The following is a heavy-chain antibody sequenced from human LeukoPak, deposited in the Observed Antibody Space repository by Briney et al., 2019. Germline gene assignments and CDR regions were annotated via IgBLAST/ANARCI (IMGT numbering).Heavy chain of an antibody. V-gene: IGHV1-2*06. CDR2: INPNSGNT. Sequence: ASVKVSCKASGYTFTGYYMHWVRQAPGQGLEWMGRINPNSGNTNYAQKLQGRVTMTTDTSTSTAYMELRSLRSDDTAVYYCARETYSGSYYFDYWGQGTPVTVSS. CDR1: GYTFTGYY. CDR3: ARETYSGSYYFDY. J-gene: IGHJ4*02. D-gene: IGHD1-26*01.